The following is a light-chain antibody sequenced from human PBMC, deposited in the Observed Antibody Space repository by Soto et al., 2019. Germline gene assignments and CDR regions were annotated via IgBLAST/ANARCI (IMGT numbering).Light chain of an antibody. V-gene: IGKV4-1*01. CDR3: QQYFSTLVT. Sequence: DIVMTQSPDSLAVSLGETATINCKSSQSILYNSNNKNYLAWYQQRPGHPPNLLFYWASVRESGVPDRFSASGSGTDFTLTFSSLQPEDVAIYYCQQYFSTLVTFGQGTLLDIK. CDR1: QSILYNSNNKNY. CDR2: WAS. J-gene: IGKJ5*01.